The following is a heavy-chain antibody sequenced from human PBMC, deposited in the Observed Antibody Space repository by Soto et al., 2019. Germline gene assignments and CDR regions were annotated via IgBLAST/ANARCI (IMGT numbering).Heavy chain of an antibody. D-gene: IGHD1-7*01. CDR1: GGSISGYY. CDR3: ARDGASYNWNFTDAFDI. V-gene: IGHV4-59*01. J-gene: IGHJ3*02. Sequence: PSETLSLTCTVSGGSISGYYWSCSRQPPAKRREWMGYIYHSGSTNSNTSLKSRVTISVDTSKNQFSLRLTSVTAADTAVYYCARDGASYNWNFTDAFDIWGQGTMVTVSS. CDR2: IYHSGST.